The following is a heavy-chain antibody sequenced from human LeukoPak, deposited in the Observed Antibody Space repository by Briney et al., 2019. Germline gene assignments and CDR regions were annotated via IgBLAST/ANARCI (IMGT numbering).Heavy chain of an antibody. CDR1: GGSISSSRYY. Sequence: PSETLSLTCTVSGGSISSSRYYWGWIRQPPGKGLEWIGSIYYSGSIYYNPSLKSRVTISVDTSKNQFSLKLSSVTAADTAVYYCATSARFGVVTFFDYWGQGTLVTVSS. CDR2: IYYSGSI. CDR3: ATSARFGVVTFFDY. J-gene: IGHJ4*02. V-gene: IGHV4-39*01. D-gene: IGHD3-3*01.